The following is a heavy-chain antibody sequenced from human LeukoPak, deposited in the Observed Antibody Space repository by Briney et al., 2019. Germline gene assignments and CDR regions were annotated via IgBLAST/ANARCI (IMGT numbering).Heavy chain of an antibody. V-gene: IGHV4-61*01. CDR1: GGSVSSGSYY. J-gene: IGHJ4*02. CDR2: IYYSGST. Sequence: SETLSLTCTVSGGSVSSGSYYRSWIRQPPGKGLEWIGYIYYSGSTNYNPSLKSRVTISVDTSKNQFSLKLSSVTAADTAVYYCARRVAVNPRYYFDYWGQGTLVTVSS. CDR3: ARRVAVNPRYYFDY. D-gene: IGHD3-22*01.